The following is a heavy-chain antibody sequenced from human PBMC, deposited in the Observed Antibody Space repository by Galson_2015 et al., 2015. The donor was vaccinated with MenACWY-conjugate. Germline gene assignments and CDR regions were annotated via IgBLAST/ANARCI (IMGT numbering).Heavy chain of an antibody. CDR1: GGSISSSSYY. Sequence: ETLSLTCTVSGGSISSSSYYWGWIRQPPGKGLEWIGSTYYSGSTYYNPSLKSRVTISVDTSKNQFSLKLSSVTAADTAVYYCASLDYDFWSEPWGYWGQGTLVTVSS. D-gene: IGHD3-3*01. J-gene: IGHJ4*02. CDR3: ASLDYDFWSEPWGY. V-gene: IGHV4-39*01. CDR2: TYYSGST.